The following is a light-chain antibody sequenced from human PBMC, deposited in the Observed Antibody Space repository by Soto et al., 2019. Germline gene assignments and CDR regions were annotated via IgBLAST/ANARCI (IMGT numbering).Light chain of an antibody. J-gene: IGKJ1*01. Sequence: DIQMTQSPSSLSASVGDRVTITCRASQGIRNYLGWYQQKPGKAPKRLIYAASSLQSGVPSRFSGSGSGTEFTLTISSLQPEDFATYYCLQHNSYPWTFGQGTKVEI. CDR3: LQHNSYPWT. CDR1: QGIRNY. CDR2: AAS. V-gene: IGKV1-17*01.